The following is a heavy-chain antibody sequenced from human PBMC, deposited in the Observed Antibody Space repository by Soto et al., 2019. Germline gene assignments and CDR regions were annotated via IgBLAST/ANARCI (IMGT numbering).Heavy chain of an antibody. CDR3: ARQKDRRLYYYSVTAFRRHRTTDP. J-gene: IGHJ5*02. Sequence: IWVRRARRQGLEWMGWISAYNGNTKYAQKFQGRVTMTTDTSTGTAYMELRSLRSDDTAVYYCARQKDRRLYYYSVTAFRRHRTTDP. D-gene: IGHD3-10*01. V-gene: IGHV1-18*01. CDR2: ISAYNGNT.